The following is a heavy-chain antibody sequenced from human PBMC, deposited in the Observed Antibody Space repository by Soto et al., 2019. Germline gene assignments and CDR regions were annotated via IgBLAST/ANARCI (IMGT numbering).Heavy chain of an antibody. D-gene: IGHD5-12*01. CDR3: ARAGGYDWFDY. CDR1: GFTFSSYG. CDR2: IWYDGSNK. V-gene: IGHV3-33*01. Sequence: QVQLVESGGGVVQPGRSLRLSCAASGFTFSSYGMHWVRQAPGKGLEWMAVIWYDGSNKYYADSVKGRFTISRDNSKNTLYLQMNSLRAEDTAVYYCARAGGYDWFDYWGQGTLVTVSS. J-gene: IGHJ4*02.